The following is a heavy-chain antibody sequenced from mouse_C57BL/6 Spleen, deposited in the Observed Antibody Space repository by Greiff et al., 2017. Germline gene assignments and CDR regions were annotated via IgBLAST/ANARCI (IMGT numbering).Heavy chain of an antibody. J-gene: IGHJ2*01. Sequence: QVQLQQSGAELVRPGASVKLSCKASGYTFTDYYINWVKQRPGQGLEWIARIYPGSGNTYYNEKFKGKATLTAEKSSSTAYMQLSSLTSEDSAVYCCARDYGDYWGQGTTLTVSS. V-gene: IGHV1-76*01. D-gene: IGHD1-1*01. CDR3: ARDYGDY. CDR1: GYTFTDYY. CDR2: IYPGSGNT.